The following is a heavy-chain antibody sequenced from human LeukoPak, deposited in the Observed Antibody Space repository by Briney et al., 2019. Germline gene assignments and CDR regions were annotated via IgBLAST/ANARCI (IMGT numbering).Heavy chain of an antibody. CDR3: ARSELGYNYHYMDV. CDR2: ISYDGSNK. J-gene: IGHJ6*03. D-gene: IGHD3-10*01. CDR1: GFTLSSYG. V-gene: IGHV3-30*03. Sequence: GGSLRLSCAASGFTLSSYGMHWVGQAPGKGLEWVAVISYDGSNKYYADSVKGRFTISRDNSKNTLYLQMNSLRAEATAVYYCARSELGYNYHYMDVWGKGTTVTISS.